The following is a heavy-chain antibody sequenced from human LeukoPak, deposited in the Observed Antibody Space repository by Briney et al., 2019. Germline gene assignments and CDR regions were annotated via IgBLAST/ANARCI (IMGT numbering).Heavy chain of an antibody. D-gene: IGHD3-22*01. CDR1: GFTFSDYY. Sequence: SGGSLRLSCAASGFTFSDYYMSWIPQAPGKGLEWVSYISSSGSTIYYADSVKGRFTISRDNAKNSLYLQMNTLRAEDTAVYYCARATYYYDSIGYHFDYWGQGTLVTVSS. V-gene: IGHV3-11*04. J-gene: IGHJ4*02. CDR3: ARATYYYDSIGYHFDY. CDR2: ISSSGSTI.